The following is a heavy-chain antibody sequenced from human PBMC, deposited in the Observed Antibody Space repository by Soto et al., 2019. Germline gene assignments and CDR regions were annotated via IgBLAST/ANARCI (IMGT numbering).Heavy chain of an antibody. CDR2: INAGNGNT. D-gene: IGHD3-9*01. J-gene: IGHJ3*02. V-gene: IGHV1-3*01. Sequence: ASVKVSCKASGYTFTSYAMHWVRQAPGQRLEWMGWINAGNGNTKYSQKFQGRVTITRDTSASTAYMELSSLRSEDTAVYYCAKTWYYDFVTGYSVGGGGAFDIWGQGTMVTVSS. CDR3: AKTWYYDFVTGYSVGGGGAFDI. CDR1: GYTFTSYA.